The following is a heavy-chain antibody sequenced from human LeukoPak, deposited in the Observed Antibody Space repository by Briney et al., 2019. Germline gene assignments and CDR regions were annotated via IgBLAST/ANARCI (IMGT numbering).Heavy chain of an antibody. CDR3: AKDKGPIAAAGTCFDY. V-gene: IGHV3-9*01. D-gene: IGHD6-13*01. Sequence: PGRSLRLSCAASGFTFDDYAMHWVRQAPGKGLEWVSGISWNSGSIGYADSVKGRFTISRDNAKNSLYLQMNSLRAEDTALYYCAKDKGPIAAAGTCFDYWGQGTLVTVSS. J-gene: IGHJ4*02. CDR2: ISWNSGSI. CDR1: GFTFDDYA.